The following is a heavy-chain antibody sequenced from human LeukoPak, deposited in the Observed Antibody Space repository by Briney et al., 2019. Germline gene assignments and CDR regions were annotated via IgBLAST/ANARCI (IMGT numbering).Heavy chain of an antibody. CDR3: ATHQGYCTNGVCQLDY. CDR1: GGTFSSYA. J-gene: IGHJ4*02. Sequence: SVKVSCRASGGTFSSYAISWVRQAPGQGLEWMGGIIPIFGTANYAQKFQGRVTITTDESTSTAYMELSSLRSEDTAVYYCATHQGYCTNGVCQLDYWGQGTLVTVSS. D-gene: IGHD2-8*01. CDR2: IIPIFGTA. V-gene: IGHV1-69*05.